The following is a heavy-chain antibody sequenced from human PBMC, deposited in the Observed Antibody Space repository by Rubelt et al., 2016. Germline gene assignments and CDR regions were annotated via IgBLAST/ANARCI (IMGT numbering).Heavy chain of an antibody. CDR2: IKQDGSVR. D-gene: IGHD5-24*01. CDR1: GFTFSDYW. Sequence: DVQLVESGGDLVQPGGSLRLSCVASGFTFSDYWMTWVRQAPGKGLEWVSNIKQDGSVRNYVDSVKGRFTISRDNARNSQYLQMNSLRAEDTAVYYCGRMRDGSIGYWGQGTLVTVSS. J-gene: IGHJ4*02. CDR3: GRMRDGSIGY. V-gene: IGHV3-7*01.